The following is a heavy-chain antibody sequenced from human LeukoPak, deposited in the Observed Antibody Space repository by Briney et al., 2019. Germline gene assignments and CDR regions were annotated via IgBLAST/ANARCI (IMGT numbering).Heavy chain of an antibody. CDR1: GFTFSSYS. J-gene: IGHJ3*02. V-gene: IGHV3-21*01. Sequence: GGSLRLSCAASGFTFSSYSMNWVRQAPGKGLEWVSSISSSSSYIYYADSVKGRFTISRDNAKNSLYLQMNSLRAEDTAEYYCARGDILTGYYRVGAFDIWGQGTMVTVSS. CDR3: ARGDILTGYYRVGAFDI. D-gene: IGHD3-9*01. CDR2: ISSSSSYI.